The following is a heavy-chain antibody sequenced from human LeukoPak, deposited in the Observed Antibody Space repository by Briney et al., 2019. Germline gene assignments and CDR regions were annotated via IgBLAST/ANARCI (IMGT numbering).Heavy chain of an antibody. CDR1: GFTFSDYY. CDR3: ARDSSGYDLNWFDP. J-gene: IGHJ5*02. Sequence: GGSLRLSCAASGFTFSDYYMSWIRQAPGKGLEWVSSISTSSSYIYYADSVKGRFTISRDNAKNSLYLQMNSLRAEDTAVYYCARDSSGYDLNWFDPWGQGTLVTVSS. CDR2: ISTSSSYI. D-gene: IGHD5-12*01. V-gene: IGHV3-11*06.